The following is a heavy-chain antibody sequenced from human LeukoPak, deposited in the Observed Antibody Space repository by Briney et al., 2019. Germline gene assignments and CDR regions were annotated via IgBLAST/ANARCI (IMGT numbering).Heavy chain of an antibody. V-gene: IGHV3-48*03. CDR2: ISNSGSNR. D-gene: IGHD3-10*01. CDR1: GFTFSSYE. CDR3: AKVKGRGSGSYYQFDY. J-gene: IGHJ4*02. Sequence: GGSLRLSCAASGFTFSSYEMNWVRQAPGKGLEWVSYISNSGSNRYYADSVKGRFTISRDNAKNSVYLQMNSLRAEDTAVYYCAKVKGRGSGSYYQFDYWGQGTLVTVSS.